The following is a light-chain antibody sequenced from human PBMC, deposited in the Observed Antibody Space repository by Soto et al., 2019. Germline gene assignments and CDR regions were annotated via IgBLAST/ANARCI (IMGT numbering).Light chain of an antibody. CDR1: QSVSSN. CDR3: QHYNNWPPWT. CDR2: GAS. V-gene: IGKV3-15*01. Sequence: EIVMTQSPATLSVSPGERATFSCRGSQSVSSNLAWYQQKPGQAPRLLIYGASIRATGIPARFSGSGSGTEFTLTISSLQSEDFAVYYCQHYNNWPPWTFGQGTKVDI. J-gene: IGKJ1*01.